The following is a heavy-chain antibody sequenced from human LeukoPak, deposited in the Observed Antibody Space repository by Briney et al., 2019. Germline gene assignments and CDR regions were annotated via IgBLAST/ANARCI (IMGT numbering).Heavy chain of an antibody. CDR1: GFSLSTSGVG. D-gene: IGHD2-2*01. V-gene: IGHV2-5*01. Sequence: SGPTLVKPTQTLTLTCTFSGFSLSTSGVGVGWIRQPPGKALEWLALIYWNDDKRYSPSLKSRLTITKDTSKNQVALTMTNMDPVDTATYYCAHRGGYCSSTSCYHDAFDIWGQGTMVTVSS. CDR2: IYWNDDK. CDR3: AHRGGYCSSTSCYHDAFDI. J-gene: IGHJ3*02.